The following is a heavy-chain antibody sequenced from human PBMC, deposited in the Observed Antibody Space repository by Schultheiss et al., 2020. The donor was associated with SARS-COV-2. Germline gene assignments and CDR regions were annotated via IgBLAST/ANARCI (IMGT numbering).Heavy chain of an antibody. CDR1: GFTFSSYS. D-gene: IGHD3-10*01. CDR3: ARVRLLWFGEEDGMDV. V-gene: IGHV3-21*01. CDR2: ISSSSSYI. J-gene: IGHJ6*02. Sequence: GGSLRLSCAASGFTFSSYSMNWVRQAPGKGLEWVSSISSSSSYIYYADSVKGRFTISRDNSKNTLYLQMNSLRAEDTAVYYCARVRLLWFGEEDGMDVWGQGTTVTVSS.